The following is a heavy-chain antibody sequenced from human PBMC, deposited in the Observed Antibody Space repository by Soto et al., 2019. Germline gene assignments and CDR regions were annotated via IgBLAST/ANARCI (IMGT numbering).Heavy chain of an antibody. J-gene: IGHJ4*02. V-gene: IGHV3-23*01. CDR3: AKWNGYGDY. Sequence: EVQLLESGGGLVQPGGSLRLSCAISGFSFSTYGVTWVRQAPGKGLEWVSGVSGGSGVTHYADSVKGRFTITGDNSKNTVYLHMNSLRVEDTAVYYCAKWNGYGDYWGQGTLVTVSS. D-gene: IGHD1-1*01. CDR1: GFSFSTYG. CDR2: VSGGSGVT.